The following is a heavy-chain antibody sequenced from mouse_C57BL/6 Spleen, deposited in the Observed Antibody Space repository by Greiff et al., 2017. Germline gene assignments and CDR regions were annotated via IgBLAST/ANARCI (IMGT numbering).Heavy chain of an antibody. D-gene: IGHD2-4*01. J-gene: IGHJ2*01. CDR3: AKRDYDYGYFDY. CDR2: IWRGGST. CDR1: GFSLTSSG. Sequence: QVHVKQSGPGLVQPSQSLSITCTVSGFSLTSSGVHWVRQSPGKGLEWLGVIWRGGSTDYNAAFMSRLSITKDNSKSQVFFKMNSLQADDTAIYYCAKRDYDYGYFDYWGQGTTLTVSS. V-gene: IGHV2-5*01.